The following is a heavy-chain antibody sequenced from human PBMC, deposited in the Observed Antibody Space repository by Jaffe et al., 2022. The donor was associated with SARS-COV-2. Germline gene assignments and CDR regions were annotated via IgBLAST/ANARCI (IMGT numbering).Heavy chain of an antibody. CDR1: GDSITNTGYS. CDR2: ISYGGAT. J-gene: IGHJ4*02. D-gene: IGHD2-21*02. CDR3: ARQASCRGGCYPHLDY. Sequence: QLQLQESGPGLVTPSQTLSLTCTVYGDSITNTGYSWGWIRQPPGEGLEWVGTISYGGATYHNPSLRSRVTISLDTSKNHFSLNLRSVTAADTAVYYCARQASCRGGCYPHLDYWGRGTLVTVSS. V-gene: IGHV4-39*01.